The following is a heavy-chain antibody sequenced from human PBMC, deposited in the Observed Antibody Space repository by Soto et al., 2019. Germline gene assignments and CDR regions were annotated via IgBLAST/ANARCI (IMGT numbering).Heavy chain of an antibody. D-gene: IGHD3-10*01. V-gene: IGHV3-21*01. Sequence: GGSLRLSCAASGFTFNIYSMNWVRQAPGEGLEWVSSISSSSSCIYYADSVKGRFTISRDNAKNSLYLQINSLRAEDTAVYYCARSNGGFGELLFSYFDYWGQGTPVTV. CDR2: ISSSSSCI. CDR3: ARSNGGFGELLFSYFDY. CDR1: GFTFNIYS. J-gene: IGHJ4*02.